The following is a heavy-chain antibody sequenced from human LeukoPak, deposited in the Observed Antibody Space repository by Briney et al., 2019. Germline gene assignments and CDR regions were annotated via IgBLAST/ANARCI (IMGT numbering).Heavy chain of an antibody. V-gene: IGHV3-21*01. Sequence: GGSLRLSCAASGFTFDDYAMHWVRQAPGKGLEWVSSISTSSSYIYYADSVKGRFTVSRDNAKKSLFLQMNSLRDEDTAVYYCARQQWLDGAYYFDYWGQGTLVTVSS. J-gene: IGHJ4*02. CDR3: ARQQWLDGAYYFDY. D-gene: IGHD6-19*01. CDR2: ISTSSSYI. CDR1: GFTFDDYA.